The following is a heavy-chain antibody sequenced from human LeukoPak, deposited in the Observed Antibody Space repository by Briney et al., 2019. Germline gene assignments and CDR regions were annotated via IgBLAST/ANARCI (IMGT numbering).Heavy chain of an antibody. CDR3: ARAVLPTVVFDY. CDR1: GGSISSYY. J-gene: IGHJ4*02. V-gene: IGHV4-59*08. CDR2: IYYSGST. D-gene: IGHD4-11*01. Sequence: SETLSLTCTVSGGSISSYYWSWIRQPPGKGLEWIGYIYYSGSTNYNPSLKSRVTISVDTSKNQFSLKLSSVTAADTAVYYCARAVLPTVVFDYWGQGTLVTVSS.